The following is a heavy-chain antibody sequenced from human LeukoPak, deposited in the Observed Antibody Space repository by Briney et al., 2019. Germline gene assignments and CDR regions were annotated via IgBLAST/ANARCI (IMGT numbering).Heavy chain of an antibody. CDR3: ARAYCSGGSCYSGYYYYGMDV. CDR1: GYTFTSYD. CDR2: MNPNSGNT. V-gene: IGHV1-8*01. D-gene: IGHD2-15*01. Sequence: ASVKVSCKASGYTFTSYDINWVRQATGQGLEWMGWMNPNSGNTGYAQKFQGRVTMTRNTSISTAYMELSSLRSEDTAVYYCARAYCSGGSCYSGYYYYGMDVWGQGTTVTVS. J-gene: IGHJ6*02.